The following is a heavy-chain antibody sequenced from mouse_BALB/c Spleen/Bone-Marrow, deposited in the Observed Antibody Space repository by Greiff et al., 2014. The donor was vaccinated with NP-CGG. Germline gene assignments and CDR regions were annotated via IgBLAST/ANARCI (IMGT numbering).Heavy chain of an antibody. D-gene: IGHD1-1*01. CDR2: IWGGGIT. J-gene: IGHJ2*01. CDR3: AKHDTTVVLDY. Sequence: VKLVESGPGLVAPSQSLSITCTVSGFSLTDYGVSWIRQPPGKGLEWLGVIWGGGITYYNSTLKSRLSISKDNSKSQVFLKMNSLQTDDTAMHYCAKHDTTVVLDYWGQGTTLTVSS. CDR1: GFSLTDYG. V-gene: IGHV2-6-5*01.